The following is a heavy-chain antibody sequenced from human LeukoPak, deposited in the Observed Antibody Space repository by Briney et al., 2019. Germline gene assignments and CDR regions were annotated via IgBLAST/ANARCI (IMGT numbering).Heavy chain of an antibody. J-gene: IGHJ6*04. D-gene: IGHD2-15*01. Sequence: GGCLTLSCLASGFILRGYSISWVRQAAGRGREWVGFIRSEDYDGTTEFAASVKGRFSISRDDSKSIPSLQMNSLITEDTAVYYCITPDKPLGYCSGGSCSLGCSWGKGTTVTISS. CDR1: GFILRGYS. V-gene: IGHV3-49*04. CDR2: IRSEDYDGTT. CDR3: ITPDKPLGYCSGGSCSLGCS.